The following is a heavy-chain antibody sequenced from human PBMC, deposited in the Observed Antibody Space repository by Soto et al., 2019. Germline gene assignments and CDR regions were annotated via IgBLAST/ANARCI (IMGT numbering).Heavy chain of an antibody. Sequence: EVQLVESGGGLVQPGGSLRLSCAASGFTFSSYWMRWVRQAPGKGLEWVANIKQDGSEKFYVDSVKGRFTISRDNAKNSLYLQMNSLRAEDTAVYYCARGTGAAVAADYWGQGTLVTVCS. CDR3: ARGTGAAVAADY. D-gene: IGHD6-19*01. CDR1: GFTFSSYW. CDR2: IKQDGSEK. J-gene: IGHJ4*02. V-gene: IGHV3-7*01.